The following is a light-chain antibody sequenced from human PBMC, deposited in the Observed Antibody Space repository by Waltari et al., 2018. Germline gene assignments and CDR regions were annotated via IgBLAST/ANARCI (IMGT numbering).Light chain of an antibody. CDR1: QDITNY. CDR2: AAS. V-gene: IGKV1-33*01. J-gene: IGKJ2*01. CDR3: QHYDRLPYT. Sequence: DIQVTQSPSFLSASVGDRVTITCQASQDITNYLNWYQQKPGKAPKLLINAASNLEAGVPSRFSGSGSGTDFTLTISSLQAEDVATYYCQHYDRLPYTFGQGTSLQIK.